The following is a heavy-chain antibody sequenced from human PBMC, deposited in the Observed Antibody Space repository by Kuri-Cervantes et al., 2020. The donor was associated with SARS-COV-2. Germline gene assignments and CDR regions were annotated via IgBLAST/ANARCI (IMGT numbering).Heavy chain of an antibody. CDR2: ISSSVSTI. CDR3: ARPEMVRGVDY. D-gene: IGHD5-24*01. V-gene: IGHV3-11*01. Sequence: GESLKISCAASGFTFSDYYMSWIRQAPGKGLEWVSYISSSVSTIYYADSVKGQFTISRDNAKNSLYLQMNSLRAEDTAVYYCARPEMVRGVDYWGQETLVTVSS. CDR1: GFTFSDYY. J-gene: IGHJ4*02.